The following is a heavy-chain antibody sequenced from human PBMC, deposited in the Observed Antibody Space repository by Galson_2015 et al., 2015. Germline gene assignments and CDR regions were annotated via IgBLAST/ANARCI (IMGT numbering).Heavy chain of an antibody. CDR2: ISGSGGST. J-gene: IGHJ4*02. D-gene: IGHD1-26*01. V-gene: IGHV3-23*01. Sequence: SLRLSCAASGFTFSSYGMHWVRQAPGKGLEWVSAISGSGGSTYYADSVKGRFTISRDNSKNTLYLQMNSLRAEDTAVYYCANGEWELLKEVYWGQGTLVTVSS. CDR3: ANGEWELLKEVY. CDR1: GFTFSSYG.